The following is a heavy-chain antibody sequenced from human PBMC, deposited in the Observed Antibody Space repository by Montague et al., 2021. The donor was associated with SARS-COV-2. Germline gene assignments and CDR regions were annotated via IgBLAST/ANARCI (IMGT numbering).Heavy chain of an antibody. CDR3: ARLSARDTIFGVVIIPDAFDI. J-gene: IGHJ3*02. D-gene: IGHD3-3*01. V-gene: IGHV4-39*01. CDR2: IYYSGSN. Sequence: SETLSLTCTVSGSSISSSSYYWGWIRQPPGKGLEWIGSIYYSGSNYYNPSLKSRVTISAATSKNQFSLKLSSVTAADTAVYYCARLSARDTIFGVVIIPDAFDIWGQGTMVTVSS. CDR1: GSSISSSSYY.